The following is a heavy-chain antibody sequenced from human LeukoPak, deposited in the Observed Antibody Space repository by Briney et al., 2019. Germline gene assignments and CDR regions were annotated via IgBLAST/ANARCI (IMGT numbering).Heavy chain of an antibody. J-gene: IGHJ4*02. V-gene: IGHV1-69*05. CDR3: ATLTTVTPGHFVY. CDR1: GGTFSSYA. CDR2: IIPIFGTA. D-gene: IGHD4-17*01. Sequence: GASVKVSCKASGGTFSSYAISWVRQAPGQGLEWMGRIIPIFGTANYAQKFQGRVTITTDESTSTAYMELSSLRSEDTAVYYCATLTTVTPGHFVYWGQGTLVTVSS.